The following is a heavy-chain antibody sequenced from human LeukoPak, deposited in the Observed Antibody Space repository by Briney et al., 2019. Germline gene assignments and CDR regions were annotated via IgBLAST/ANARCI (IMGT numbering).Heavy chain of an antibody. V-gene: IGHV3-72*01. CDR1: GFIFSDYY. CDR3: ARGSGDYRDTNYYGMDV. J-gene: IGHJ6*02. Sequence: GGSLRLSCASSGFIFSDYYMDWVRQAAGKGLEWVGRSRGRGHSFTTEYAASVKGRFTISRDNSQSALFLQMNSPQTEDTAVYYCARGSGDYRDTNYYGMDVWGLGTTVSVSS. CDR2: SRGRGHSFTT. D-gene: IGHD3-3*01.